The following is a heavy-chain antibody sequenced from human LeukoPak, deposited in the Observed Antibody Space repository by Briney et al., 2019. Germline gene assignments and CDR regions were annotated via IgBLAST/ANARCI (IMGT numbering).Heavy chain of an antibody. CDR1: GFTFSDYY. D-gene: IGHD2-15*01. J-gene: IGHJ4*02. Sequence: GGSLRLSCAASGFTFSDYYMTWIRQAPGKGLEWVSYISSSDSTIYYADSVKGRFTFSRDNAKNSLYLQMNSLRAEDTAVYYCATYCSGGRCYPTFDYWGQGTLVTVSS. CDR2: ISSSDSTI. V-gene: IGHV3-11*01. CDR3: ATYCSGGRCYPTFDY.